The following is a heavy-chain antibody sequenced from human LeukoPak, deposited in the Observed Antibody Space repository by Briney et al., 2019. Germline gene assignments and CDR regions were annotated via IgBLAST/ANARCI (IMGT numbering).Heavy chain of an antibody. Sequence: GGSLRLSCAASGFTFSSYWMSWVRQAPGKGLEWVANIKLDGSEKYYVDSVKGRFTISRDNAKNSLYLQMNSLRAEDTAVYYCARDRSDDILTGSLDYWGQGTLVTVSS. CDR2: IKLDGSEK. D-gene: IGHD3-9*01. CDR1: GFTFSSYW. CDR3: ARDRSDDILTGSLDY. V-gene: IGHV3-7*01. J-gene: IGHJ4*02.